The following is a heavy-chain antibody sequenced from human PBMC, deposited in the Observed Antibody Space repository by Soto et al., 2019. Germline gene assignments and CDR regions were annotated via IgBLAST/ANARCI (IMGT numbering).Heavy chain of an antibody. Sequence: SETLSLTCAVYGGSFSGYYWSWIRQPPGKGLEWIGEINHSGSTNYNPSLKSRVTISVDTSKNQFSLKLSSVTAADTAVYYCARGNSDYVRNFDYWGQGTLVTVSS. J-gene: IGHJ4*02. CDR1: GGSFSGYY. CDR3: ARGNSDYVRNFDY. D-gene: IGHD3-10*02. V-gene: IGHV4-34*01. CDR2: INHSGST.